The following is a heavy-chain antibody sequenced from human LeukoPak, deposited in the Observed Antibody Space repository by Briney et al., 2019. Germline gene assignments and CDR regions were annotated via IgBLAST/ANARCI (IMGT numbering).Heavy chain of an antibody. Sequence: PGGSLRLSCAGSGFSFSTNGMHWVRRAPGRRLEWLTFISYIGNTKHYADSVKGRFTISRDNSKDTLYLQMNNLRPEDTAVYYCGRNPSGVDIASGGPWGQGTLVTVYS. CDR1: GFSFSTNG. D-gene: IGHD6-13*01. CDR2: ISYIGNTK. CDR3: GRNPSGVDIASGGP. J-gene: IGHJ5*02. V-gene: IGHV3-30*03.